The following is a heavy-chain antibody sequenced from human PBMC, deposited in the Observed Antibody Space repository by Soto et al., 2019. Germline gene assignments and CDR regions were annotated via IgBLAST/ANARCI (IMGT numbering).Heavy chain of an antibody. J-gene: IGHJ4*01. CDR2: ITSDGDST. Sequence: GALRLSCSVSGFTFSKYAMHWVRQAPGKGLEYVSGITSDGDSTWHADSVKDRFTISRDNSKNTLFLQMSSLRVEDTAIYFCVKGNQLLRYYFEFWGPGTLVTVSS. CDR1: GFTFSKYA. D-gene: IGHD2-15*01. CDR3: VKGNQLLRYYFEF. V-gene: IGHV3-64D*06.